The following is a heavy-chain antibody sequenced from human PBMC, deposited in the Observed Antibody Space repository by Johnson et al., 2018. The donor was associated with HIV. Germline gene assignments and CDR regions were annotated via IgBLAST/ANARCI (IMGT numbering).Heavy chain of an antibody. CDR2: ISYDGSDK. D-gene: IGHD2-15*01. CDR1: GFTFSSYA. J-gene: IGHJ3*02. CDR3: AKGGWGDAFDI. Sequence: QVQLVESGGGVVQPGRSLRLSCAASGFTFSSYAMHWVRQAPAKGLEWVAVISYDGSDKYYAASVKGRFTISRDNSKNTLYLQMNSLRAEDTAVYYCAKGGWGDAFDILGQGTMVTVSS. V-gene: IGHV3-30*04.